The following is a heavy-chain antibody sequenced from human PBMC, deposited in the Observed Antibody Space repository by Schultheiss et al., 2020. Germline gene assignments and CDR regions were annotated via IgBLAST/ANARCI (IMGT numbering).Heavy chain of an antibody. CDR1: GYSISSGYY. D-gene: IGHD3-10*01. CDR2: IYHSGST. CDR3: ARGKGTYYYGSGIRY. V-gene: IGHV4-38-2*01. J-gene: IGHJ4*02. Sequence: SETLSLTCAVSGYSISSGYYWGWIRQPPGKGLEWIGSIYHSGSTYYNPSLKSRVTISVDTSKNQFSLKLSSVTAADTAVYYCARGKGTYYYGSGIRYWGQGTLVTVSS.